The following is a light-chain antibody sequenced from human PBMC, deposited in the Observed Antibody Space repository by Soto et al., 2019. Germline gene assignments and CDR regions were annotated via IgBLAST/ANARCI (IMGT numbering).Light chain of an antibody. J-gene: IGLJ2*01. CDR2: DVS. CDR3: SSYTTTNTLVV. V-gene: IGLV2-14*01. CDR1: SSDVGGYNY. Sequence: QSALTQPASVSGSPGQSITISCTGTSSDVGGYNYVSWYQQHPGKAPKLMISDVSNRPSGVSNRFSGSKSGNTASLTISGLQAEDEADYYCSSYTTTNTLVVFGGGTQLTVL.